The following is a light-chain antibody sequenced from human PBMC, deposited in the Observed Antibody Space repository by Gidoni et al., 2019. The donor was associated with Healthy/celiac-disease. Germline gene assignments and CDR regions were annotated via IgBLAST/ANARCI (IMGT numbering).Light chain of an antibody. CDR1: QRISSY. V-gene: IGKV1-39*01. CDR2: AAS. Sequence: DIQMTQSPSSLSASVGDRVTITCRASQRISSYLNWYQQKPGKAPKLLIYAASSLQSGVPSRFSSSGSGTDFTLTISSLQPEDFATYYCQQRYSTPLTFGGGTKVEIK. CDR3: QQRYSTPLT. J-gene: IGKJ4*01.